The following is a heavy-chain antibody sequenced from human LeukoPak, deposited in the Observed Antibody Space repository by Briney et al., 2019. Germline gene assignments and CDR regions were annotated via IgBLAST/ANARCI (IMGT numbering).Heavy chain of an antibody. CDR1: GYTFTGYY. Sequence: ASVKVSCKASGYTFTGYYMHWVRQAPGQGLEWMGWINPNSGGTNYAQKFQGRVTMTRDTSISTAYMELSRLRSDDTAVYYCARDPITGTTSGGGYWGQGTLVTVSS. V-gene: IGHV1-2*02. D-gene: IGHD1-7*01. CDR2: INPNSGGT. J-gene: IGHJ4*02. CDR3: ARDPITGTTSGGGY.